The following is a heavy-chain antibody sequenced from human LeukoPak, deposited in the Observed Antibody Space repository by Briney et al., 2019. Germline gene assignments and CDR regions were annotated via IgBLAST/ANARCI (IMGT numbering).Heavy chain of an antibody. CDR1: GFTFSSYA. CDR2: ISSSGGST. CDR3: AKDGMYSSSSSYYFDY. D-gene: IGHD6-6*01. J-gene: IGHJ4*02. V-gene: IGHV3-23*01. Sequence: PGGSLRLSCAASGFTFSSYAMSWVRQAPGKGLEWVSTISSSGGSTYYADSVKGRVTISRDYSKNTLHLQMNSLRAEDTAVYYCAKDGMYSSSSSYYFDYWGQGTLVTVSS.